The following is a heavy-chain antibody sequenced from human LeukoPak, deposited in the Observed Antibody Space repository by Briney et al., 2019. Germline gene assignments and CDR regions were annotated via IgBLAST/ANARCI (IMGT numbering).Heavy chain of an antibody. CDR2: ISHSGYTI. CDR3: ARVQQRGYNNWSLLVPDY. D-gene: IGHD5-18*01. CDR1: GFSFSDDF. Sequence: GGSLRLSCAASGFSFSDDFMSWIRQAPGQRPEWVSYISHSGYTIQYADSVKGRFTISRDNAKNLLYLQMNSLRAEDTAVYYCARVQQRGYNNWSLLVPDYWGQGTLVTVPS. V-gene: IGHV3-11*01. J-gene: IGHJ4*02.